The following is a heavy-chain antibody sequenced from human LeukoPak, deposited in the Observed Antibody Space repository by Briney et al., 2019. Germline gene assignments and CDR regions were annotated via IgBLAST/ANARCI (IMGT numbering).Heavy chain of an antibody. V-gene: IGHV3-23*01. D-gene: IGHD3-10*01. CDR1: EITFSNYG. CDR2: ISDSGGRT. J-gene: IGHJ4*02. CDR3: AKRRVVIRGILVGFHKEAYYFAT. Sequence: GGPLRFSGAVSEITFSNYGMSWVRKAPGKGLEWCAGISDSGGRTNCAASVKGAFTITRDNPKNTLYLQLTSMRAEDTAVYFCAKRRVVIRGILVGFHKEAYYFATCGQ.